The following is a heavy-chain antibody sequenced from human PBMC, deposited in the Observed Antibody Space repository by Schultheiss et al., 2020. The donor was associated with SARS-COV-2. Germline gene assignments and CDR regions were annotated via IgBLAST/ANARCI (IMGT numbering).Heavy chain of an antibody. CDR3: ARYIAAYYYYGMDV. J-gene: IGHJ6*02. CDR1: GYTLTELS. Sequence: ASVKVSCKVSGYTLTELSMHWVRQAPGQGLEWMGWISAYNGDTNSAQKFQGRVTMTTDTSTSTAYMELRSLRSDDTAVYYCARYIAAYYYYGMDVWGQGTTVTVSS. V-gene: IGHV1-18*01. CDR2: ISAYNGDT. D-gene: IGHD6-13*01.